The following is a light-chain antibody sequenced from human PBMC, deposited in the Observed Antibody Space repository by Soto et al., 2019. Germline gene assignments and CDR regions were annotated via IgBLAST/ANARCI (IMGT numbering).Light chain of an antibody. V-gene: IGLV1-44*01. J-gene: IGLJ1*01. CDR3: SSYTISGNYV. CDR2: SNN. Sequence: QLVLTQPPSASGTPGQRVTISCSGSSSNIGSNTVNWYQQLPGTAPKLLIYSNNQRPSGVPDRFSGSKSGTSASLAISGLQAEDEADYYCSSYTISGNYVFGTGTKLTVL. CDR1: SSNIGSNT.